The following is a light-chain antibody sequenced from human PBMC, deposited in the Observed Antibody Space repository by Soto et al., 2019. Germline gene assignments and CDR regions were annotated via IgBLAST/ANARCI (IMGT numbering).Light chain of an antibody. V-gene: IGKV3-20*01. J-gene: IGKJ2*01. CDR3: QQYGNSRVT. Sequence: VLTQSPGTLSLSAGDRATLSCRASQTVSSSFFAWYQQKPGQAPRLLILGTSARATGMPDRFRGSGSGTEFTLTIPSLEPEDCAVYYCQQYGNSRVTFGRGTKVEIK. CDR1: QTVSSSF. CDR2: GTS.